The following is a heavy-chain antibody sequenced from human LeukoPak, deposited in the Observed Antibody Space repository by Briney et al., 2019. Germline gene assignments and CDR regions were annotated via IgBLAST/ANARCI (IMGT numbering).Heavy chain of an antibody. CDR2: INPSGGST. V-gene: IGHV1-46*01. J-gene: IGHJ5*02. Sequence: EASVKVSCKVSGYTLTELSMHWVRQAPGQGLEWMGIINPSGGSTSYAQKFQGRVTMTRDTSTSTVYMELSSLRSEDTAVYYCAREGSSAAPDPWGQGTLVTVSS. CDR1: GYTLTELS. D-gene: IGHD6-13*01. CDR3: AREGSSAAPDP.